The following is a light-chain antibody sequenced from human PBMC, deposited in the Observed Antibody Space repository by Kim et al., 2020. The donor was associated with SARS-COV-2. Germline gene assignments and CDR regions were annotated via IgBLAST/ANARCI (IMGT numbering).Light chain of an antibody. CDR1: QSVISSS. V-gene: IGKV3-20*01. CDR3: QQYSSPPLT. J-gene: IGKJ4*02. Sequence: IVLTQSPGTLSLSPGERTTLSCRASQSVISSSLAWYQQKPGQAPRLLIYGASSRATGVPDRFSGGGSGTDFTLTISSLQPEDIAVYFCQQYSSPPLTFGRGTKVDIK. CDR2: GAS.